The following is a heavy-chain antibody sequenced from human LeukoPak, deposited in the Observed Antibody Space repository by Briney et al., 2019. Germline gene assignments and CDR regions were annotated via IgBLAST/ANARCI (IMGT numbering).Heavy chain of an antibody. V-gene: IGHV3-30-3*01. CDR3: ARASSIAARQYYYYGMDV. J-gene: IGHJ6*02. D-gene: IGHD6-6*01. CDR2: ISYDGSNK. CDR1: GFTFSSYA. Sequence: GGSLRLSCAASGFTFSSYAMHWVRQAPGKGLEWVAVISYDGSNKYYADSVKGRFTISRDNSKNTLYLQMNSLRAEDTAVYYCARASSIAARQYYYYGMDVWGQGTTVTVSS.